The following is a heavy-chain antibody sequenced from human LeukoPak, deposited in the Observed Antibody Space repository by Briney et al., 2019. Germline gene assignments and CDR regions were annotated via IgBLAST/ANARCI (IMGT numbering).Heavy chain of an antibody. CDR3: ARDIGPYDSSGYYDAFDI. J-gene: IGHJ3*02. CDR1: GFTFSSYW. CDR2: IRQDGSEK. D-gene: IGHD3-22*01. Sequence: GGSLRLSCAASGFTFSSYWMSWVRQAPGKGLEWVANIRQDGSEKHYVDSVRGRFTISRDNAKNSLYLQMNSLSAEDTAVYYCARDIGPYDSSGYYDAFDIWGQGTMVTASS. V-gene: IGHV3-7*01.